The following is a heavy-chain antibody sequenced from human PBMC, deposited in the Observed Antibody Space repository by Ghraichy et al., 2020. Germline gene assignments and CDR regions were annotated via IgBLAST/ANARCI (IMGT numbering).Heavy chain of an antibody. J-gene: IGHJ5*02. V-gene: IGHV3-53*01. Sequence: GGSLRLSCAASGFTVSSNYMSWVRQAPGKGLEWVSVIYSGGSTYYADSVKGRFTISRDNSKNTLYLQMNSLRAEDTAVYYCARAENYYDSSGFTGYWFDPWGQGTLVTVSS. D-gene: IGHD3-22*01. CDR2: IYSGGST. CDR3: ARAENYYDSSGFTGYWFDP. CDR1: GFTVSSNY.